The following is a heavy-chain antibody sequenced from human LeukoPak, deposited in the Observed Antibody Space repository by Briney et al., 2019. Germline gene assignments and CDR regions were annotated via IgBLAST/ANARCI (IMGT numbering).Heavy chain of an antibody. CDR1: GGSISSSSYY. D-gene: IGHD5-12*01. V-gene: IGHV4-39*07. J-gene: IGHJ4*02. CDR3: ARSGSGYLRYYFDC. CDR2: IYYSGST. Sequence: SETLSLTCTVSGGSISSSSYYWGWIRQPPGKGLEWIGSIYYSGSTYYNPSLKSRVTISVDTSKNQFSLKLSSVTAADTAVYYCARSGSGYLRYYFDCWGQGTLVTVSS.